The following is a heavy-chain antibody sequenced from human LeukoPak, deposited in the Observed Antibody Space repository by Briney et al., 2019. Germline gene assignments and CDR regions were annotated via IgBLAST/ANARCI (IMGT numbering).Heavy chain of an antibody. CDR3: AKGKEDYDSSGYYYPYYYYGMDV. CDR1: GFTFSSYA. Sequence: QPGRSLRLSCAASGFTFSSYAMHWVRQAPGKGLEWVAVISYDGSNKYYADSVKGRFTISRDNAKNTLYLQMNSLRAEDTAVYYCAKGKEDYDSSGYYYPYYYYGMDVWGQETTVTVSS. J-gene: IGHJ6*02. CDR2: ISYDGSNK. D-gene: IGHD3-22*01. V-gene: IGHV3-30-3*01.